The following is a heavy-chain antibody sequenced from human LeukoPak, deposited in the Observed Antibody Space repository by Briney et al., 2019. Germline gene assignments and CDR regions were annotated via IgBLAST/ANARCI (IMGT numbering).Heavy chain of an antibody. V-gene: IGHV1-18*01. Sequence: ASVKVSCKASGYTFTSYGISWVRQAPGQGLEWMGWISAYNGNTNYAQKLQGRVTMTTDTSTSTAYMELRSLRSGDTAVYYCAREELRGWYSVPDYWGQGTLVTVSS. D-gene: IGHD6-19*01. J-gene: IGHJ4*02. CDR1: GYTFTSYG. CDR2: ISAYNGNT. CDR3: AREELRGWYSVPDY.